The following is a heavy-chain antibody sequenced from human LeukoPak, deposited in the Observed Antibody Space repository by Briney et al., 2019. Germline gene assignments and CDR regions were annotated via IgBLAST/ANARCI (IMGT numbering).Heavy chain of an antibody. D-gene: IGHD5-24*01. J-gene: IGHJ4*02. CDR2: IYHSGST. CDR3: ARAIGEIRYFDY. Sequence: DSGPTLVHPRQTPALTCTISGLSRGTSGVGEGWIRQPPGKGLECIGYIYHSGSTKYNPSLKCRVTMSVDTSKNQFSLKLSSVTAADTAVYYCARAIGEIRYFDYWGQGTLVTVSS. V-gene: IGHV4-61*08. CDR1: GLSRGTSGVG.